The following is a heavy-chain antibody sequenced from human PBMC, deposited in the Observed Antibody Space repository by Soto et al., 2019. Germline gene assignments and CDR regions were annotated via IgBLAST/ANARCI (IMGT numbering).Heavy chain of an antibody. Sequence: QVQLQESGPGLVKPSQTLSLTCTVSGGSISSGDYYWSWIRQPPGKGLEWIGYIYYSGSTYYNPSLKSRVTISVDTSKNQFSLKLSSVTAADTAVYYCARARIVLVPAAMLNYYYGMDVWGQGTTVTVSS. CDR2: IYYSGST. D-gene: IGHD2-2*01. CDR3: ARARIVLVPAAMLNYYYGMDV. J-gene: IGHJ6*02. V-gene: IGHV4-30-4*01. CDR1: GGSISSGDYY.